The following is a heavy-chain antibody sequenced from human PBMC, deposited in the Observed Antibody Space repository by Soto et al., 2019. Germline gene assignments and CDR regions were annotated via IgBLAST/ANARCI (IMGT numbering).Heavy chain of an antibody. D-gene: IGHD5-12*01. J-gene: IGHJ5*02. CDR1: GGSFSGYY. CDR2: INHSGST. V-gene: IGHV4-34*01. CDR3: ARAGYSGFDTNWFDP. Sequence: SETLSLTCAVYGGSFSGYYWSWIRQPPGKGLEWIGEINHSGSTNYNPSLKSRVTISVDTSKNQFSLKLSSVTAADTAVYYCARAGYSGFDTNWFDPWGQGTLVTVSS.